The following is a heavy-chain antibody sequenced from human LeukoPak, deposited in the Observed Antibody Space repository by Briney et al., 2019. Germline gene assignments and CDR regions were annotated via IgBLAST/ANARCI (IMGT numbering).Heavy chain of an antibody. D-gene: IGHD3-22*01. V-gene: IGHV3-30*04. Sequence: GGSLRLSCAASGFTFSSYAMHWVRQAPGKGLEWVAVISYDGSNKYYADSVKGRFTISRDNAKNSLYLQMNSLRAEDTAVYYCARDLGQYYDTSDNWFDPWGQGTLVTVSS. J-gene: IGHJ5*02. CDR2: ISYDGSNK. CDR3: ARDLGQYYDTSDNWFDP. CDR1: GFTFSSYA.